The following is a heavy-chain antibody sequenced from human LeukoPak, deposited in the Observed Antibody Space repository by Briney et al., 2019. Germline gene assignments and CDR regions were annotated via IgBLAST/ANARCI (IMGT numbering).Heavy chain of an antibody. D-gene: IGHD4-17*01. CDR2: MNPNSGNT. J-gene: IGHJ4*02. Sequence: ASVKVSCRASGFTFTSHDFNWVRQATGQGLEWMGWMNPNSGNTGYAQKFQGRVTMTRDTSISTAYMELSSLRSEDTAVYYCARDPNDYGDYGLLDYWGQGTLVTVSS. V-gene: IGHV1-8*01. CDR1: GFTFTSHD. CDR3: ARDPNDYGDYGLLDY.